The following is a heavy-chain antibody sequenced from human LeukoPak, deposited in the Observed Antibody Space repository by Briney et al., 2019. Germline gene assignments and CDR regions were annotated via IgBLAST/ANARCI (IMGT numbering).Heavy chain of an antibody. CDR1: GFSFSSYR. V-gene: IGHV3-21*01. J-gene: IGHJ4*02. CDR3: ARDLGTRKSIAFAD. CDR2: ISSNNGYI. D-gene: IGHD6-6*01. Sequence: GGSLRLSCAASGFSFSSYRMNWVRQAPGKGLEWVASISSNNGYIYYADSVKGRFTISRDYGENSLHLQMNSLRAEDAAVYYCARDLGTRKSIAFADWGQGTLVTVSS.